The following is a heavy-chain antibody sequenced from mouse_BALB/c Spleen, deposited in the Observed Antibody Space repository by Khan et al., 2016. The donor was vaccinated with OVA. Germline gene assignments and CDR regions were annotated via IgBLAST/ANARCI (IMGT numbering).Heavy chain of an antibody. CDR2: IRYDGNT. CDR1: GYSITNGYF. D-gene: IGHD3-1*01. Sequence: EVQLQESGPGLVKPSQSLSLTCSVTGYSITNGYFWNWIRQFPGNNLEWMGYIRYDGNTNYNPSLKNRISITRDTSKNQFFLNLNSVTPEDPATYYWARGGSSGPAWFTYWGQGTLVTVSA. V-gene: IGHV3-6*02. J-gene: IGHJ3*01. CDR3: ARGGSSGPAWFTY.